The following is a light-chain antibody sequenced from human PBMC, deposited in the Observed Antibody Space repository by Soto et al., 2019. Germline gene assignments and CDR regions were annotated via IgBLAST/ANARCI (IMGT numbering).Light chain of an antibody. Sequence: EIVLTQSPGTLSLSPGERATLSCRASQRVTSNYLAWYQHKPGQAPRLLIYGASSRATGIPDRFSGSGSGTDFTLTISRLEPEDFAVYYCQQYGSSPPLFTFGPWTKLDIK. CDR3: QQYGSSPPLFT. CDR2: GAS. J-gene: IGKJ3*01. CDR1: QRVTSNY. V-gene: IGKV3-20*01.